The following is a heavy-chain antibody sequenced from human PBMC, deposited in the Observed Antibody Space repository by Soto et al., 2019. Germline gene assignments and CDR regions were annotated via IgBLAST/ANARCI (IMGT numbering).Heavy chain of an antibody. CDR3: AREGIAAAGTYWFDP. CDR1: GGSFSGYY. Sequence: PSETLSLTCAVYGGSFSGYYWSWIRQPPGKGLEWIGYIYYSGSTYYNPSLKSRVTISVDTSKNQFSLKLSSVTAADTAVYYCAREGIAAAGTYWFDPWGQGTLVTVSS. J-gene: IGHJ5*02. V-gene: IGHV4-34*01. D-gene: IGHD6-13*01. CDR2: IYYSGST.